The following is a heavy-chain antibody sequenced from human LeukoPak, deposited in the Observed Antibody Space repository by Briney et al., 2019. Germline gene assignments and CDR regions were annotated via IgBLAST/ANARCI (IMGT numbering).Heavy chain of an antibody. J-gene: IGHJ4*02. CDR1: GFSFNYYA. CDR3: AKDLRGGYRYQPEH. Sequence: GGSLSLSCAASGFSFNYYAMHWLRPAPGKGLEGVALISDDGSKKYYADSMKGRFTISRDNSKKSLYLQMSSLRAEDTAVYYCAKDLRGGYRYQPEHWGQGTLVTVSS. CDR2: ISDDGSKK. D-gene: IGHD5-12*01. V-gene: IGHV3-30*18.